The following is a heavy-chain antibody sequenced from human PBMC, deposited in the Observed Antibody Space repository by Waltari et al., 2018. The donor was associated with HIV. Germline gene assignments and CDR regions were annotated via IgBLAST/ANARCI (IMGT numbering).Heavy chain of an antibody. CDR2: ISSSGSSI. J-gene: IGHJ2*01. Sequence: EVKLVESGGGLVQPGGYVGLSCAAPGFTFSSYAMNWGRQAPGEGLEWISYISSSGSSIYYADSVKGRFTISRDNGKKSLYLQMNILRAEDTAVYYCAKVREKQLWLRNWDFDLWGRGTLVTVSS. V-gene: IGHV3-48*03. CDR1: GFTFSSYA. D-gene: IGHD5-18*01. CDR3: AKVREKQLWLRNWDFDL.